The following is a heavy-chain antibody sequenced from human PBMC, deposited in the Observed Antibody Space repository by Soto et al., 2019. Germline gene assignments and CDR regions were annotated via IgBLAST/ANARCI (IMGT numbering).Heavy chain of an antibody. CDR3: GGGCSGGSCYSNWFDP. V-gene: IGHV4-39*01. D-gene: IGHD2-15*01. J-gene: IGHJ5*02. Sequence: QLQLQESGPGLVKPSETLSLTCTVSGGSISSSSYYWGWIRQPPGQGLEWIGSIYYSGSTYYNPSIQSRVTKSVETSKDQFSLKLSCVAAVGTAVYYCGGGCSGGSCYSNWFDPWGQGTLVTGSS. CDR2: IYYSGST. CDR1: GGSISSSSYY.